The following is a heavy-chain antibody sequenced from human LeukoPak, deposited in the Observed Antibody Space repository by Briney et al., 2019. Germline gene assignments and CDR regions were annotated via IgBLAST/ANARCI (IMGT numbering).Heavy chain of an antibody. CDR2: ISYDGSNK. V-gene: IGHV3-30*18. D-gene: IGHD3-22*01. J-gene: IGHJ4*02. CDR1: GFTFSSYG. Sequence: PGGSLRLSCAASGFTFSSYGMHWVRQAPGKGLEWVAVISYDGSNKYYADSVKGRFTISRDNSKNTLYLQMNSLRAEDTAVYYCANDAPARSSGYQSDYWGQGTLVTVSS. CDR3: ANDAPARSSGYQSDY.